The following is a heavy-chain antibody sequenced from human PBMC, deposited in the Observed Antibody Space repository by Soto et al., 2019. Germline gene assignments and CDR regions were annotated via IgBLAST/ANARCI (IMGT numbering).Heavy chain of an antibody. CDR1: GGSISSGGYY. V-gene: IGHV4-31*03. CDR2: IYYSGST. CDR3: ARGRYSGTPRFDY. D-gene: IGHD1-26*01. J-gene: IGHJ4*02. Sequence: SETLSLTCTVSGGSISSGGYYWSWIRQHPGKGLEWIGYIYYSGSTYYNPSLESRVTISVDTSKNQFSLKLSSVTAADTAVYYCARGRYSGTPRFDYWGQGTLVTVSS.